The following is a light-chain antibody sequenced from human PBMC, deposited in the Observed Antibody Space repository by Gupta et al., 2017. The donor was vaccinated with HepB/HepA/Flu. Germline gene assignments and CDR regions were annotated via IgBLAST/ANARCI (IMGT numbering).Light chain of an antibody. J-gene: IGKJ2*04. CDR2: GAS. CDR3: QQDRNWPMGS. Sequence: EIVMTQSPATLFVSPGKRATLSCRASQSISNNLAWYQHKPGQAPRLLIYGASTRATGVPARFSGSGSGTEFTLTITSRQSEDSAVYYCQQDRNWPMGSFGQGTKLEIK. CDR1: QSISNN. V-gene: IGKV3-15*01.